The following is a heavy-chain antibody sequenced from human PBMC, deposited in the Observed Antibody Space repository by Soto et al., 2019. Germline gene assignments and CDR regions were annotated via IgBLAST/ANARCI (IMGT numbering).Heavy chain of an antibody. J-gene: IGHJ6*03. D-gene: IGHD3-10*01. CDR1: SSSISSSNW. Sequence: SETLSLTCAVTSSSISSSNWWSWGRQPPGKGLEWIGEIYQSGSTNYNPSLKSRVTISVDKSKNQFSLKLSSVTAADTAVYYCARKELLWFGETTLYYYYYMDVWGKGTTVT. CDR2: IYQSGST. V-gene: IGHV4-4*02. CDR3: ARKELLWFGETTLYYYYYMDV.